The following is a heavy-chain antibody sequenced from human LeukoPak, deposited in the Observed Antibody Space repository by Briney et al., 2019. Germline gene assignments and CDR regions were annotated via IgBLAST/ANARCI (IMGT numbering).Heavy chain of an antibody. Sequence: SVKVSCKASGGTFSSYAISWVRQAPGQGLEWMGRIIPIFGIANYAQKFQGRVTITADESTSTAYMELSSLRSEDTAVYYCARDRVVVVPAAGFDPWGQGTLVTVSS. J-gene: IGHJ5*02. CDR1: GGTFSSYA. CDR3: ARDRVVVVPAAGFDP. V-gene: IGHV1-69*15. D-gene: IGHD2-2*01. CDR2: IIPIFGIA.